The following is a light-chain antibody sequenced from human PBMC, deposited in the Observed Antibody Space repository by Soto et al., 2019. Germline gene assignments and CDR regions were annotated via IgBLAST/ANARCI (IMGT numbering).Light chain of an antibody. CDR1: QSVSTN. CDR3: QQYNNWPPWT. Sequence: EIVVTQSPATLSVSLGVRAALSCRASQSVSTNLAWYQQKPGQAPRLLIYGASTRATGIPARFSGTGSGTEFTLTISSLQSEDFAVYYCQQYNNWPPWTFGQGTKVDIK. J-gene: IGKJ1*01. V-gene: IGKV3-15*01. CDR2: GAS.